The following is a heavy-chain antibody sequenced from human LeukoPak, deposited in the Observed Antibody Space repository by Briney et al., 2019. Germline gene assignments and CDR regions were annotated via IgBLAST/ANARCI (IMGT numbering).Heavy chain of an antibody. V-gene: IGHV3-9*01. Sequence: GGTLRLSCAASGFTFDDYAMHWVRQAPGKGLEWVSGISWNSGSIGYADSVKGRFTISRDNAKNSLYLQMNSLRAEDTALYYCAKDMGDYGGTFDYWGQGTLVTVSS. J-gene: IGHJ4*02. CDR1: GFTFDDYA. D-gene: IGHD4-23*01. CDR2: ISWNSGSI. CDR3: AKDMGDYGGTFDY.